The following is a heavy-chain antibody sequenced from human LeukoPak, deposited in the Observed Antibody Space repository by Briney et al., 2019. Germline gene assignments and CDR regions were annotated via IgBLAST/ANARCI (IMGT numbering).Heavy chain of an antibody. Sequence: GESRKISCQGSGYSFTTYWIGWVRQMPGKGLEWMGIIYPGDSDTRYSPSFQGQVTISADKSINTAYLQWSSLKASDTAMYYCARRSAVAPYYYMDVWGKGTTVTVSS. V-gene: IGHV5-51*01. CDR1: GYSFTTYW. CDR2: IYPGDSDT. CDR3: ARRSAVAPYYYMDV. J-gene: IGHJ6*03.